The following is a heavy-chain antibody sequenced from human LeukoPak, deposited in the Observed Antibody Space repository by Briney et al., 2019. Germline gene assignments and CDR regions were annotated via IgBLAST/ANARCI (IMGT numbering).Heavy chain of an antibody. D-gene: IGHD2-15*01. CDR1: GFTVSCNY. Sequence: GGSLRLSCAACGFTVSCNYMSWVGQAPGKRLEWVSDIYSGGSTYIADAVIGQFTSSRDKSQNTPYVQMDSLRADDTAVYYCARGPWNCSGCSCYGDYWRQGTVNTLPS. CDR2: IYSGGST. J-gene: IGHJ4*02. CDR3: ARGPWNCSGCSCYGDY. V-gene: IGHV3-53*01.